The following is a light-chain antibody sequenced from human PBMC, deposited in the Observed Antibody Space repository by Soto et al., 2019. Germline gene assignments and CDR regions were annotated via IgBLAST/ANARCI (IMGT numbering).Light chain of an antibody. CDR2: AAI. Sequence: DIQMTQSPSSLSASVGDRVTITCRASQTIATYLNWYQHKPGKAPKLLIYAAISLQSGVPSRLSGSGSGTDFTLTISSLQPEDFATYYCQQSYSTPPYTFGQGTRLEIK. CDR1: QTIATY. CDR3: QQSYSTPPYT. J-gene: IGKJ5*01. V-gene: IGKV1-39*01.